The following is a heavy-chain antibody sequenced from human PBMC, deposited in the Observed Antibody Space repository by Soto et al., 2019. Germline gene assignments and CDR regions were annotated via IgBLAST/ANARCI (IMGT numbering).Heavy chain of an antibody. J-gene: IGHJ6*02. V-gene: IGHV4-61*01. D-gene: IGHD2-15*01. CDR1: GGSVSSGSYY. CDR2: IYYSGST. CDR3: ARGTLRIDYYYYGMDV. Sequence: SETRSLTGTVSGGSVSSGSYYWSWIRQPPGKGLEWIGYIYYSGSTNYNPSLKSRVTISVDTSKNQFSLKLSSVTAADTAVYYCARGTLRIDYYYYGMDVWGQGTTVTVSS.